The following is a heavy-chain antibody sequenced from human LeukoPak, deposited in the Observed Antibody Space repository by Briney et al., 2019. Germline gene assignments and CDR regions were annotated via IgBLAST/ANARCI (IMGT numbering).Heavy chain of an antibody. J-gene: IGHJ3*02. Sequence: QPGRSLRLSCAASGFTFSSYAMHWVRQAPGKGLEWVAVISYDGSNKYYADSVKGRFTISRDNSKNTLYLQMNSLRAEDTAVYYCAREVIVEGAFDIWGHGTMVTVSS. D-gene: IGHD1-26*01. CDR3: AREVIVEGAFDI. CDR2: ISYDGSNK. CDR1: GFTFSSYA. V-gene: IGHV3-30-3*01.